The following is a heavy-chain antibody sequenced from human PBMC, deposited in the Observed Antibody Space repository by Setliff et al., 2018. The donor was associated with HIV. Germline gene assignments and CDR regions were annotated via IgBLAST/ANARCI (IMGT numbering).Heavy chain of an antibody. J-gene: IGHJ3*02. CDR1: GGSISSYY. D-gene: IGHD5-18*01. Sequence: SETLSLTCTVSGGSISSYYWIWIRQPAGKGLEWIGHVYTTGGTNYNPSLESRLTISVDTSKNQFSLKLSSVTAADTAVYYCARDIARRGIQLCCAFDIWGQGTMVTVSS. CDR3: ARDIARRGIQLCCAFDI. CDR2: VYTTGGT. V-gene: IGHV4-4*07.